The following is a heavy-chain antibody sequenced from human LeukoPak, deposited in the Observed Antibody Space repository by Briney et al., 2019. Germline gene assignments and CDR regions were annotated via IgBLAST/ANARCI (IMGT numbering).Heavy chain of an antibody. J-gene: IGHJ3*01. CDR3: AKDIQLST. CDR2: ISSSGNNA. Sequence: GGPVRLSCAVSGFTFRGAAMTWVRQAPGKGLEWVSLISSSGNNAYYADSVKGRFTISRDNSKNTLSLQMNSLRVEDTAIYYCAKDIQLSTWGLGTRATVSS. V-gene: IGHV3-23*01. CDR1: GFTFRGAA. D-gene: IGHD5-24*01.